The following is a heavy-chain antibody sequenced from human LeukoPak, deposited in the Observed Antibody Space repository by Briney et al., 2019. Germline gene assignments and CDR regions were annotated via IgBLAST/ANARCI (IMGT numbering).Heavy chain of an antibody. CDR3: ARTYYYDSSGNVPFDI. CDR2: IYYSGST. J-gene: IGHJ3*02. Sequence: PSETLSLTCTVPGGSISSSSYYWSWIRQHPGKGLEWIGSIYYSGSTYYNPSLKSRVTISVDTSKNHFSLKLSSVTAADTAMYYCARTYYYDSSGNVPFDIWGQGTMVTVSS. D-gene: IGHD3-22*01. CDR1: GGSISSSSYY. V-gene: IGHV4-39*02.